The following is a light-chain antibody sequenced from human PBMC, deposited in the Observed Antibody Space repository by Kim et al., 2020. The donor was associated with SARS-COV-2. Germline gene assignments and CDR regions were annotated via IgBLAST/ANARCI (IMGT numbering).Light chain of an antibody. Sequence: SWSPGERVTLSGRASQSVNSNLAWHQQKPGQAPRLLIYGASTRATGVPARFSGSGSGTEFTLTISSLQSEDFAVYYCQQYNNLITFGQGTRLEIK. CDR1: QSVNSN. J-gene: IGKJ5*01. CDR3: QQYNNLIT. V-gene: IGKV3-15*01. CDR2: GAS.